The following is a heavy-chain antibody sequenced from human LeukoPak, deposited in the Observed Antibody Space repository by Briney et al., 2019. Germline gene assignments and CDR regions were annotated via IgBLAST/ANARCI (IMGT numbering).Heavy chain of an antibody. Sequence: SETLSLTCTVSGGSISSYYWSWIRQPPGKGLEWIGYIYYSGSTNYNPSLKSRVTISVDTSKNQFSLKLSPVTAADTAVYYCARGTRSYIDPWGQGTLVTVSS. CDR3: ARGTRSYIDP. CDR1: GGSISSYY. D-gene: IGHD2-2*02. CDR2: IYYSGST. J-gene: IGHJ5*02. V-gene: IGHV4-59*01.